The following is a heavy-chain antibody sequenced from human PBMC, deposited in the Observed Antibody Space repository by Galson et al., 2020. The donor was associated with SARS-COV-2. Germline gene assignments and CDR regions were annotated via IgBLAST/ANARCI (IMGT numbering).Heavy chain of an antibody. Sequence: TGGFLRLSCVALGLTFSTYGMHRVRQAPGKGLEWVAVIWYDGKNKYYGDSETGRFTISRDNSKHTMYLQMSSLSADDTAMYYCARASSARAFDAWGQGSLVTVCS. CDR3: ARASSARAFDA. CDR1: GLTFSTYG. D-gene: IGHD3-22*01. CDR2: IWYDGKNK. J-gene: IGHJ5*02. V-gene: IGHV3-33*01.